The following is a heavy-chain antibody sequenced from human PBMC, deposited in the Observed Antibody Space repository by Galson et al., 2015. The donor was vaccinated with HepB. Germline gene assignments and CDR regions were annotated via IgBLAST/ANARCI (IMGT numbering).Heavy chain of an antibody. V-gene: IGHV3-74*01. CDR3: ARDRSIAARPDY. CDR2: INSDGSST. J-gene: IGHJ4*02. CDR1: GFTFSSYW. D-gene: IGHD6-6*01. Sequence: SLRLSCAASGFTFSSYWMHWVRQAPGKGLVWVSRINSDGSSTSYADSVKGRFTISRDNAKNTPYLQMNSLRAEDTAVYYCARDRSIAARPDYWGQGTLVTVSS.